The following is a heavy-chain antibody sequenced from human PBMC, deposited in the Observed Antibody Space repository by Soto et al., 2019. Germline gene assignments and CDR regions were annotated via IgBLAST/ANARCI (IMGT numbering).Heavy chain of an antibody. D-gene: IGHD2-2*01. CDR3: ARGRDCSSTSCYPGHYNWFDP. CDR2: IIPIFGTA. J-gene: IGHJ5*02. CDR1: GGTFSSYA. Sequence: GASVKVSCKASGGTFSSYAISWVRQAPGQGLEWMGGIIPIFGTANYAQKFQGRVTITADESTSTAYMELSSLRSEDTAVYYCARGRDCSSTSCYPGHYNWFDPWGQGTLVTVSS. V-gene: IGHV1-69*13.